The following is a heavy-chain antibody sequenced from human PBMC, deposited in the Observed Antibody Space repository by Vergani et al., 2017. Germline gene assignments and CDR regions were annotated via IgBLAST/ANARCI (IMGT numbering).Heavy chain of an antibody. J-gene: IGHJ4*02. CDR3: TRGGSYYSY. CDR2: IRSKAYGGTA. CDR1: GFSFGDNA. D-gene: IGHD3-10*01. Sequence: EVQLVESGGGLVQPGRSLRLSCTASGFSFGDNAMSWVRQAPGKGLEWVGFIRSKAYGGTAEYAASAKGRFTISREYSKSIAYLQVDSLKTEDTGVYFCTRGGSYYSYWGQGTLVTVSS. V-gene: IGHV3-49*04.